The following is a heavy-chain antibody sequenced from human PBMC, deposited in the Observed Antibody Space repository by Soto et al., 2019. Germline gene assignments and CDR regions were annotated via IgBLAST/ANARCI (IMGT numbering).Heavy chain of an antibody. CDR2: IWYDGSNK. D-gene: IGHD6-13*01. CDR3: ARAGIAAAGTFPWFDP. V-gene: IGHV3-33*01. CDR1: GFTFSSYG. J-gene: IGHJ5*02. Sequence: GGSRRLSWAASGFTFSSYGMHWVRQAPGKGLEWVAVIWYDGSNKYYADSVKGRFTISRDNSKNTLYLQMNSLRAEDTAVYYCARAGIAAAGTFPWFDPWGQGTLVTVSS.